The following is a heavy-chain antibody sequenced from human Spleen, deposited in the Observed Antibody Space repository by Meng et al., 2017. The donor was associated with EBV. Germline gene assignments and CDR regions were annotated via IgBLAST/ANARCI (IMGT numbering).Heavy chain of an antibody. Sequence: EVQVVESGGXLVKPGXSLRLACATSGFTFSTSSMHWVRQAPGKGLEWVSFISSTGSYIYYADSVKGRFTISRDNTKNSLYLQMNSLRVEDTAVYYCGRDLSMAEDFWGQGTLVTVSS. CDR3: GRDLSMAEDF. V-gene: IGHV3-21*01. CDR2: ISSTGSYI. J-gene: IGHJ4*02. CDR1: GFTFSTSS. D-gene: IGHD4/OR15-4a*01.